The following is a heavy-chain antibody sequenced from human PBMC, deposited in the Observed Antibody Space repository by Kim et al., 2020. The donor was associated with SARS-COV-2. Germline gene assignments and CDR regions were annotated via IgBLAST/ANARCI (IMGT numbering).Heavy chain of an antibody. J-gene: IGHJ6*02. V-gene: IGHV3-9*01. CDR3: AKVKPGGRTGPWLHYGMDV. Sequence: GRFTISRDNTKNSLYLQMNSLRGEDTALYYCAKVKPGGRTGPWLHYGMDVWGQGTTVTVSS. D-gene: IGHD3-9*01.